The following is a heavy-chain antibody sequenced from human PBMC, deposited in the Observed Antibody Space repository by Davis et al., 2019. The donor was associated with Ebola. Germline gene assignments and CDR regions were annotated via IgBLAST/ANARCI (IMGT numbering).Heavy chain of an antibody. D-gene: IGHD3-3*01. J-gene: IGHJ4*02. CDR2: IKQDGSEK. CDR3: AREGKIFGCDY. Sequence: PGGSLRLSCAASGFTFSSYWMSWVRQAPGKGLEWVANIKQDGSEKYYVDTVKGRFTISRDNAKNTLYLQMNDLRAEDTAVYYCAREGKIFGCDYWGQGALVTVSS. CDR1: GFTFSSYW. V-gene: IGHV3-7*01.